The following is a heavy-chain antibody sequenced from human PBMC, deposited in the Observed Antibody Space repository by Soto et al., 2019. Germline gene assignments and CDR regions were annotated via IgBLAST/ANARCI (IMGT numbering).Heavy chain of an antibody. Sequence: SETLSLTCTVSGGSISSGGYSWSWTRQPPGKGLEWIGYIYHSGNIYYNPSLKSRVTISVDRSKNQFSLKLSSVTAADTAVYYCARIPSPWGQGTLVTVSS. V-gene: IGHV4-30-2*01. CDR3: ARIPSP. CDR1: GGSISSGGYS. J-gene: IGHJ5*02. CDR2: IYHSGNI. D-gene: IGHD2-21*01.